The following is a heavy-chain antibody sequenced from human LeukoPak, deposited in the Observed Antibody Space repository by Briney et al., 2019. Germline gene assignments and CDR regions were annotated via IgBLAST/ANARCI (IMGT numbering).Heavy chain of an antibody. D-gene: IGHD4/OR15-4a*01. J-gene: IGHJ5*02. CDR1: DFTFSSYD. Sequence: GGSLSLLCAPSDFTFSSYDMSGVRQAPGKGLEWVSAISGSGVSTYYADSVKGRFSLSRDNSDNTVYLQMNSLRAEDTAVYYCVRDKTMVATPGTNRWGQGTLVIVSS. V-gene: IGHV3-23*01. CDR3: VRDKTMVATPGTNR. CDR2: ISGSGVST.